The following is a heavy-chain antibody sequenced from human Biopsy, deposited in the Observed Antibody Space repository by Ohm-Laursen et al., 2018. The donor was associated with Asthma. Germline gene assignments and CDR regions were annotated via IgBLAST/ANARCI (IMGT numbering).Heavy chain of an antibody. CDR2: ISKDASTQ. V-gene: IGHV3-30*06. J-gene: IGHJ3*02. D-gene: IGHD1-1*01. CDR1: GFSFSNFA. Sequence: SLRLSCAASGFSFSNFAIHWVRQAPGKGLEWVGVISKDASTQDYADSVKGRFTMARDNSKNTLDLQMNSLGEEDTDVYYCVRDGTDDAFDIWGQGTVVSVSS. CDR3: VRDGTDDAFDI.